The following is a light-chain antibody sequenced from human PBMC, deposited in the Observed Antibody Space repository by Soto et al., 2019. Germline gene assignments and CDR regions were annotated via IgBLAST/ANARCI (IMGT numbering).Light chain of an antibody. V-gene: IGLV2-23*02. CDR1: SSDVGLYNL. CDR3: CSYVGSSILM. J-gene: IGLJ3*02. Sequence: QSALTQPASVSGSPGQSITISCTGTSSDVGLYNLVSWYQQLPGKAPKLIIHEVNERPSGISDRFSGFKSGNTASLTISGLQDEDEADYYCCSYVGSSILMFGGGTKLTVL. CDR2: EVN.